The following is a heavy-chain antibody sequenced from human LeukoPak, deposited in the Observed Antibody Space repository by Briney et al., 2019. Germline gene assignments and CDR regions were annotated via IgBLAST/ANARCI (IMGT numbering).Heavy chain of an antibody. CDR3: ARGGYSGSYTNFDY. D-gene: IGHD1-26*01. V-gene: IGHV1-69*05. CDR1: GGTFTSYA. J-gene: IGHJ4*02. CDR2: IIPIFGTA. Sequence: SVKVSCKASGGTFTSYAISWVRQAPGQGLEWMGRIIPIFGTANYAQKFQGRVTITTDESTSTAYMELSSLRSEDTAVYYCARGGYSGSYTNFDYWGQGTLVTVSS.